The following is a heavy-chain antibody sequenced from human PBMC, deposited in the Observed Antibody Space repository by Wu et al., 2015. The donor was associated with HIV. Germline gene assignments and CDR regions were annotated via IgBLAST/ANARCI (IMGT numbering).Heavy chain of an antibody. CDR1: GYTFSSFA. Sequence: QVQLVQSGGEVKKTGASVKVSCKASGYTFSSFAISWVRQAPGQGLEWMGWISAYNGNANYAQKVQDRVTMTTEHIHEHRPHGVESSPEILTTPAVYYVRREILGNYPGIFFDYWGQGKPWSP. CDR2: ISAYNGNA. CDR3: RREILGNYPGIFFDY. J-gene: IGHJ4*02. V-gene: IGHV1-18*01. D-gene: IGHD2-21*01.